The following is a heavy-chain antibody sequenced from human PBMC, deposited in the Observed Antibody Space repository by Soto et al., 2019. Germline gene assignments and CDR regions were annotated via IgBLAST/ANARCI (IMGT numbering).Heavy chain of an antibody. CDR2: IYYSGST. CDR3: GRDLSQHGDSRFDY. J-gene: IGHJ4*02. D-gene: IGHD5-18*01. CDR1: GGSISSYY. V-gene: IGHV4-59*12. Sequence: SETLSHTCTVSGGSISSYYWSWIRQPPGKGLEWIGYIYYSGSTNYNPSLKSRVTISVDTSKNQFSLKLSSVTAADTAVYYCGRDLSQHGDSRFDYWGQGTRVTAPS.